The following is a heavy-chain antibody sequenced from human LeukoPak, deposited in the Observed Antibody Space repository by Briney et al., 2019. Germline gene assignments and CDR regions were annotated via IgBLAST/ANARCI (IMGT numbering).Heavy chain of an antibody. CDR3: ARGRLRMQY. J-gene: IGHJ4*02. CDR1: GGSFSGYY. CDR2: INHSGST. V-gene: IGHV4-34*01. D-gene: IGHD4-17*01. Sequence: SETLSLTCAAYGGSFSGYYWSWIRQPPGKGLEWIGEINHSGSTNYNPSLKSRVTISVDTSKNQFSLKLSSVTAADTAVYYCARGRLRMQYWGQGTLVTVSS.